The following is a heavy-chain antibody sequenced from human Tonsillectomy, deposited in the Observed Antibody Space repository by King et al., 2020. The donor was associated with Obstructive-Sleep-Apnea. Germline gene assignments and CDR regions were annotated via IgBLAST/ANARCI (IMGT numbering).Heavy chain of an antibody. CDR2: IRNCKI. CDR1: GVTFSAYS. Sequence: VQLVESGGDLVQPGGSLRLSCTASGVTFSAYSMNWVRQAPGKGLEWILYIRNCKISYADSLKGRFTTSKDNAKNSKYLQMNSLRVEDTAVFYCVRDRSWAFDIWGQGTMVTVSS. V-gene: IGHV3-48*04. CDR3: VRDRSWAFDI. J-gene: IGHJ3*02.